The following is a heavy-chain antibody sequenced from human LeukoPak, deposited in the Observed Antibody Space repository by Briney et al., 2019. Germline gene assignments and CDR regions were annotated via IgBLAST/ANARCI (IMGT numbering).Heavy chain of an antibody. D-gene: IGHD1-26*01. Sequence: PGGSLRLSCAASGFTFSSYSMNWVRQAPGKGLALFSSISSSSSYIYYADSVKGRFTISRDNAKNSLYLQMNSLRAEDTAVYYCARDSGYYFDYWGQGTLVTVSS. J-gene: IGHJ4*02. CDR2: ISSSSSYI. CDR3: ARDSGYYFDY. V-gene: IGHV3-21*01. CDR1: GFTFSSYS.